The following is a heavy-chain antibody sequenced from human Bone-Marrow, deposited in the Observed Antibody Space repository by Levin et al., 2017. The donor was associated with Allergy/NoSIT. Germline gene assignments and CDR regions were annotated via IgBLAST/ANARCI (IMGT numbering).Heavy chain of an antibody. CDR1: GYSISSGYY. CDR2: IYHSGST. V-gene: IGHV4-38-2*01. J-gene: IGHJ6*02. CDR3: ARGGYCSSTSCYYYYGMDV. Sequence: SETLSLTCAVSGYSISSGYYWGWIRQPPGKGLEWIGSIYHSGSTYYNPSLKSRVTISVDTSKNQFSLKLSSVTAADTAVYYCARGGYCSSTSCYYYYGMDVWGQGTTVTVSS. D-gene: IGHD2-2*03.